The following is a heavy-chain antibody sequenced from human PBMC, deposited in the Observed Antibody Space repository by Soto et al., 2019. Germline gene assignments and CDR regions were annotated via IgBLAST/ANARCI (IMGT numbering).Heavy chain of an antibody. Sequence: SCAASGFTLSDYYMSWIRQAPGKGLEWVSYISSSSSYTDYADSVKGRFTISRDNAKNSLYLQMNSLRAEDTAVYYCARGASGGSGWNYYYYYGMDVWGQGTTVTVSS. CDR3: ARGASGGSGWNYYYYYGMDV. CDR1: GFTLSDYY. V-gene: IGHV3-11*05. D-gene: IGHD6-19*01. J-gene: IGHJ6*02. CDR2: ISSSSSYT.